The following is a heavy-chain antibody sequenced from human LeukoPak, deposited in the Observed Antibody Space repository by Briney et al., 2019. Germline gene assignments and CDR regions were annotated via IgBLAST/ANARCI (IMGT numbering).Heavy chain of an antibody. Sequence: PSETLSLACAVYGGSFSGYYWSWIRQPPGKGLEWIGETNHSGSTNYNPSLKSRVTISVDTSKNQFSLKLSSVTAADTAVYYCARACSGGSCYSDYWGHGTLVTVSS. CDR2: TNHSGST. V-gene: IGHV4-34*01. CDR3: ARACSGGSCYSDY. D-gene: IGHD2-15*01. J-gene: IGHJ4*01. CDR1: GGSFSGYY.